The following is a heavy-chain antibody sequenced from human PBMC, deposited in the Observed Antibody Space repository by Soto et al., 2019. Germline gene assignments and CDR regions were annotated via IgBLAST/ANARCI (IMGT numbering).Heavy chain of an antibody. CDR1: GFTVSSKY. V-gene: IGHV3-23*01. CDR3: ANAGRIAVAGTSRGYYYGMDV. J-gene: IGHJ6*02. CDR2: ISGSGGST. D-gene: IGHD6-19*01. Sequence: QPGGSLRLSCAASGFTVSSKYMTWVRQAPGKGLEWVSAISGSGGSTYYADSVKGRFTISRDNSKNTLYLQMNSLRAEDTAVYYCANAGRIAVAGTSRGYYYGMDVWGQGTTVTVSS.